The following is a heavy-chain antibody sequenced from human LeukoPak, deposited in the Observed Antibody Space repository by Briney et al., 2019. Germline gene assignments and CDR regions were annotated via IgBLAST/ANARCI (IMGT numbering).Heavy chain of an antibody. CDR2: ISYDGSNK. J-gene: IGHJ3*02. D-gene: IGHD4-23*01. CDR1: GFTFRSYG. CDR3: AGATVVTPSAFDI. V-gene: IGHV3-30*03. Sequence: PGGSLRLSCAASGFTFRSYGMHWVRQAPGKGLEWVAVISYDGSNKYYADSVKGRFTISRDNSKNTLYLQMNSLRAEDTAVYYCAGATVVTPSAFDIWGQGTMVTVSS.